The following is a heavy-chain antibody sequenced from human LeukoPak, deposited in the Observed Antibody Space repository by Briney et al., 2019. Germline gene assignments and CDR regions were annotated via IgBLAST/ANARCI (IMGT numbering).Heavy chain of an antibody. Sequence: SRTPSWVVSGLSLTSYWMDWDRQAPGKWLVWVSRIDRDGRTTNYADSGKGRFSIARHNAKNTLYLQMNSLRGEDTAVHYCASSLSGRPSDTAMVWGHWGQGTLVSVPS. CDR2: IDRDGRTT. J-gene: IGHJ4*02. CDR3: ASSLSGRPSDTAMVWGH. D-gene: IGHD5-18*01. V-gene: IGHV3-74*01. CDR1: GLSLTSYW.